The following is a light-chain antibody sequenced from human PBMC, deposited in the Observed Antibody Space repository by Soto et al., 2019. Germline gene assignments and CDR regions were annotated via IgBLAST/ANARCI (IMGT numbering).Light chain of an antibody. CDR1: QSVSSN. CDR2: GAS. CDR3: QQRSSWPIT. V-gene: IGKV3-11*01. Sequence: EIVVTQSPATLSVSPGERASLSCRASQSVSSNLAWYQQKPGQAPRLLIYGASTRATGIPARFSGSGSGTDCTLTISSLEPEDCAVYDGQQRSSWPITFGQGTRLEIK. J-gene: IGKJ5*01.